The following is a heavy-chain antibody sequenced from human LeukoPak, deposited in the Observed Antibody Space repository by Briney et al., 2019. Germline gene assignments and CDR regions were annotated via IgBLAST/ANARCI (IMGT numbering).Heavy chain of an antibody. V-gene: IGHV1-18*01. D-gene: IGHD4-17*01. CDR3: ARGAYGTYFDY. Sequence: ASVKVSCXASGYTFTSYGISWVRQAPGQGLEWTGWISAYNGNTNCAQKLQGRVTMTTDTSTSTAYMELRSLRSDDTAVYYCARGAYGTYFDYWGQGTLVTVSS. CDR2: ISAYNGNT. J-gene: IGHJ4*02. CDR1: GYTFTSYG.